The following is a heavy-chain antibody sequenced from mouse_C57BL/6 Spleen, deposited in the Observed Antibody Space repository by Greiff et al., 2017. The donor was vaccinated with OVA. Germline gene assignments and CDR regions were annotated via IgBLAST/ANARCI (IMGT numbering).Heavy chain of an antibody. Sequence: QVQLQQPGAELVMPGASVKLSCKASGYTFTSYWMHWVKQRTGQGLAWIGESDPSDSYTNYNQKFKGKSTLNVDKFTSTAYMQLSSLSSEDSAVYYCLRSDDGYRLDYWGQGTTLTVSS. CDR3: LRSDDGYRLDY. CDR1: GYTFTSYW. V-gene: IGHV1-69*01. J-gene: IGHJ2*01. CDR2: SDPSDSYT. D-gene: IGHD2-3*01.